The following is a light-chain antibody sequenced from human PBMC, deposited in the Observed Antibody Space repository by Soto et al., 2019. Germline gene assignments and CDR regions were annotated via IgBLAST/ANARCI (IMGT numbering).Light chain of an antibody. J-gene: IGLJ1*01. Sequence: QSWLSPPPPTRGSPGQSVTIYCTGTSSDFGSYDYVSWYQQHPGNSRRLIIYEVTIRSSGVSDRFSGSKSGNTASLTVSGLQAEDEADYYCSSYTGGNPSYVFGTGTKGTGL. CDR2: EVT. V-gene: IGLV2-8*01. CDR1: SSDFGSYDY. CDR3: SSYTGGNPSYV.